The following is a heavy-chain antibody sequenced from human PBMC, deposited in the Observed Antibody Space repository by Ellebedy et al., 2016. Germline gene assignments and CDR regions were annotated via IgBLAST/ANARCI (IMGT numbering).Heavy chain of an antibody. CDR3: AKEYYYGSGYSYSYYYYYGMDV. D-gene: IGHD3-10*01. J-gene: IGHJ6*02. CDR1: GFTFGSHG. Sequence: GESLKISCAAFGFTFGSHGMHWVRQAPGRGLEWVAVISYDGSNKYYGDSVKGRFTISRDNSKNTLYLQMNSLRAEDTAVYYCAKEYYYGSGYSYSYYYYYGMDVWGQGTTVTVSS. CDR2: ISYDGSNK. V-gene: IGHV3-30*18.